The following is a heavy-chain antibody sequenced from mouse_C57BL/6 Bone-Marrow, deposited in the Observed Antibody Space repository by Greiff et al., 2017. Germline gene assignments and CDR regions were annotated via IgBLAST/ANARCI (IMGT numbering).Heavy chain of an antibody. Sequence: VQLQQSGAELVKPGASVKLSCTASGFNIKDYYMHWVKQRTEQGLEWIGRIDPEDGETKYAPKFQGKATITADTSSNTAYLQLSSLTSDDTAVYYCSRRYYVSSYPYYAMDYWGQGTSVTVSS. CDR1: GFNIKDYY. J-gene: IGHJ4*01. D-gene: IGHD1-1*01. CDR3: SRRYYVSSYPYYAMDY. CDR2: IDPEDGET. V-gene: IGHV14-2*01.